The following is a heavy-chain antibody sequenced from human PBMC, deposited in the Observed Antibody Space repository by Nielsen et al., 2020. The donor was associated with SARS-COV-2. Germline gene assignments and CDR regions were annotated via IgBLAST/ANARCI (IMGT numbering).Heavy chain of an antibody. D-gene: IGHD6-25*01. Sequence: GGSLRLSCAASGFRFTSYTMNWVRQAPGKGLEWVASTTMSGAYMYYADSVRGRFTVSRDNAENSLYLQMNSLRDEDTGVYYCARDQDGGAATSNWYFDLWGRGTLVIVSS. CDR2: TTMSGAYM. CDR1: GFRFTSYT. CDR3: ARDQDGGAATSNWYFDL. J-gene: IGHJ2*01. V-gene: IGHV3-21*01.